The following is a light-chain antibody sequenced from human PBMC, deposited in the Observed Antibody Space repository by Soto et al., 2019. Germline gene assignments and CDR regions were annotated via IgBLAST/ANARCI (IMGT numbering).Light chain of an antibody. CDR3: QQRSNWLIT. CDR2: DAS. Sequence: EIVLTQSPGTLSLSPGEKITLSCRASQSVSSYLAWYQQKPGQAPRLLIYDASNRATGIPARFSGSGSGTDFTLTISSLEPEDFAVYYCQQRSNWLITFGQGTRLEI. V-gene: IGKV3-11*01. J-gene: IGKJ5*01. CDR1: QSVSSY.